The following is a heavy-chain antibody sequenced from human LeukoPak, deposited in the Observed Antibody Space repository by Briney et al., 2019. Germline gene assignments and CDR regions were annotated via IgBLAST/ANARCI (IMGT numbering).Heavy chain of an antibody. V-gene: IGHV1-2*06. Sequence: ASVKVSCKASGYTFTGYYMHWVRQAPGQGLEWTGRISPNSGGTNYAQKFQGRVTMTRDTSISTAYMELSRLRSEDTAVYYCARTREQGYSSSWYEFGYWGQGTLVTVSS. CDR1: GYTFTGYY. D-gene: IGHD6-13*01. CDR3: ARTREQGYSSSWYEFGY. CDR2: ISPNSGGT. J-gene: IGHJ4*02.